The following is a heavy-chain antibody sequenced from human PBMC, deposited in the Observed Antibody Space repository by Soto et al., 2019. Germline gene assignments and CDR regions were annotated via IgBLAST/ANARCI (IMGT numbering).Heavy chain of an antibody. CDR1: GGTFSSYA. J-gene: IGHJ6*02. Sequence: QVQLVQSGAEVKKPGSSVKVSCKASGGTFSSYAISWVRQAPGQGLEWMGGIIPIFGTANYAQKFQGRVTIPADEYTSTAYMELSSLRSEDTAVYYCAGGCHRAYCGGDCYRGHYYYYYGMDVWGQGTTVTVSS. D-gene: IGHD2-21*02. CDR3: AGGCHRAYCGGDCYRGHYYYYYGMDV. CDR2: IIPIFGTA. V-gene: IGHV1-69*12.